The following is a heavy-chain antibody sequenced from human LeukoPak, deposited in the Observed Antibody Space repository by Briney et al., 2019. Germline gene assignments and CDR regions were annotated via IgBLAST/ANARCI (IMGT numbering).Heavy chain of an antibody. Sequence: PSETLSLTCTVSGGSISSYYWSWIRQPPGKGLEWIGYIYYSGSTNYNPSLKSRVTISVDTSKNQFSLKLSSVTAADTAVYYCARVGVAPFGYFDYWGQGTLVAVSS. CDR2: IYYSGST. D-gene: IGHD3-16*01. CDR1: GGSISSYY. J-gene: IGHJ4*02. V-gene: IGHV4-59*01. CDR3: ARVGVAPFGYFDY.